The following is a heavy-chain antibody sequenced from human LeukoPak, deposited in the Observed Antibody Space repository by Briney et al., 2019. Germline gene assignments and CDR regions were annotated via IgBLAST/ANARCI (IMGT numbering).Heavy chain of an antibody. D-gene: IGHD3-22*01. Sequence: GGSLRLSCAASGFTVSSNYMSWVRQAPGKGLEWVSVIYSGGSTYYADSVKGRFTISRDNSKNTPYLQMNSLRAEDTAVYYCARARYYYDSSGYYHYFDYWGQGTLVTVSS. CDR2: IYSGGST. CDR1: GFTVSSNY. J-gene: IGHJ4*02. CDR3: ARARYYYDSSGYYHYFDY. V-gene: IGHV3-53*01.